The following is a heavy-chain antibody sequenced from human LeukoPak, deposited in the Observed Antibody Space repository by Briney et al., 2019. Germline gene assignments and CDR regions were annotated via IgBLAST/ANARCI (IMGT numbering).Heavy chain of an antibody. CDR1: GGSISSYY. J-gene: IGHJ3*02. CDR3: ARLGFGGDDAFDI. V-gene: IGHV4-59*08. CDR2: IYYSGST. Sequence: SETLSLTCTVSGGSISSYYWSWIRQPPGKGLEWIGYIYYSGSTNYNPSLKSRVTILLDTSKNQFSLNLSSVTAADTAVYYCARLGFGGDDAFDIWGQGTMVTVSS. D-gene: IGHD3-10*01.